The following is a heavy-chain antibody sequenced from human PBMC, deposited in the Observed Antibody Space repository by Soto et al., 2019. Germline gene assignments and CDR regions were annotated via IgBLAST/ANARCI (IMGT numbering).Heavy chain of an antibody. J-gene: IGHJ2*01. Sequence: QVQLVQSGAEVKKPGSSVKVSCKASGGTFSSYAISWVRQAPGQGLEWMGGIIPIFGTVNYAQQFQGRVTITADESTSTAYMELSSLRSEATAVYYCARFVTVVKSFNYWYFDIGGRGTLVTVSS. V-gene: IGHV1-69*12. D-gene: IGHD2-15*01. CDR3: ARFVTVVKSFNYWYFDI. CDR2: IIPIFGTV. CDR1: GGTFSSYA.